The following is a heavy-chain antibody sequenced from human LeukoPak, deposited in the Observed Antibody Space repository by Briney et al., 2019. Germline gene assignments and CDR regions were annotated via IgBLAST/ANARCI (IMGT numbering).Heavy chain of an antibody. Sequence: GGSLRLSCAASGFTVSSNYMSWVRQAPGKGLEWVSVIYSGGSTYYADSVKGRFTISRDNSKNTLYLQMNSLRAEDTAVYYCASFEDTAMVTDVYWGQGTLVTVSS. CDR3: ASFEDTAMVTDVY. V-gene: IGHV3-66*01. CDR1: GFTVSSNY. D-gene: IGHD5-18*01. CDR2: IYSGGST. J-gene: IGHJ4*02.